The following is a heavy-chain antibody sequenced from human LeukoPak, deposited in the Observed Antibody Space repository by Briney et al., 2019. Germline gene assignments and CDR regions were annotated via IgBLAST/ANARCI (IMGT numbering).Heavy chain of an antibody. CDR1: GGSIRSSYYY. J-gene: IGHJ4*02. D-gene: IGHD6-6*01. CDR3: ARRLSTYSSSPYFDY. Sequence: SETLSLTCTVSGGSIRSSYYYWGWIRQPPGKGLEWIGSIYDSGSTYYNPSLKSRVTISVDTSKNQFSLKLNSVTAADTAVYYCARRLSTYSSSPYFDYWGQGTLVTVSS. CDR2: IYDSGST. V-gene: IGHV4-39*01.